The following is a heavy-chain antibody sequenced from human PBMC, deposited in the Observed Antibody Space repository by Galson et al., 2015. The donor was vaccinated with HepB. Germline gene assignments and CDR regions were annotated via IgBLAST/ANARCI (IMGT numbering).Heavy chain of an antibody. CDR1: GGSIGNYY. V-gene: IGHV4-4*07. D-gene: IGHD2-2*01. CDR2: VHKSVST. CDR3: ARAGVPGVGNWFDP. J-gene: IGHJ5*02. Sequence: SETLSLTCSVSGGSIGNYYWSWIRQPAGKGLEWIGRVHKSVSTKVNPSLRSRVTMSLDTPKNQFSLKLTSVTAADTAVYYCARAGVPGVGNWFDPWGQGILVAVSS.